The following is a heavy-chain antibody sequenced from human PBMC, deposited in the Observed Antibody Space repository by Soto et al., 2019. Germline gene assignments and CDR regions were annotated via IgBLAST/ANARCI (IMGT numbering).Heavy chain of an antibody. CDR2: IRSKADGGTT. Sequence: EVQLVESGGGLVRPGGSLRLSCAASGFTFNNAWMNWVRQAPGKGLEWVGRIRSKADGGTTDYAAPVQDRVTNSRDDSTNKLHLEKHSLTTEGTAVYYCTTEPDYSNYFEYWGPGSLVTVSS. V-gene: IGHV3-15*07. CDR3: TTEPDYSNYFEY. CDR1: GFTFNNAW. J-gene: IGHJ4*02. D-gene: IGHD4-4*01.